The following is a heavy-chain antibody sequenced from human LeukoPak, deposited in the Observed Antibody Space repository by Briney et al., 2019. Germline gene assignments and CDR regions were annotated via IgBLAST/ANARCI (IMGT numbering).Heavy chain of an antibody. CDR3: AANYYGSGSSMREPYNWFDP. V-gene: IGHV6-1*01. Sequence: SQTLSLTCAISGDSVSSNSAAWNWIRQSPSRGLEWLGRTYYRSKWYNDYAVSVKSRITINPDTSKNQFSLQLNSVTPEDTAVYYCAANYYGSGSSMREPYNWFDPWGQGTLVTVSS. CDR1: GDSVSSNSAA. D-gene: IGHD3-10*01. J-gene: IGHJ5*02. CDR2: TYYRSKWYN.